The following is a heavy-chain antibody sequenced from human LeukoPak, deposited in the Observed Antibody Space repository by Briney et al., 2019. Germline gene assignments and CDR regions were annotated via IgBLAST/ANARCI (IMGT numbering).Heavy chain of an antibody. CDR2: IIPIFGTA. CDR3: ARGVNARLHWFDP. V-gene: IGHV1-69*13. CDR1: GGTFSSYA. Sequence: GASVKVSCKASGGTFSSYAISWVRQAPGQGLEWMGGIIPIFGTANYAQKFQGRVTITADESTSTAYMELSSLRSEDTAVYYCARGVNARLHWFDPWGQGTLVTVCS. D-gene: IGHD1-1*01. J-gene: IGHJ5*02.